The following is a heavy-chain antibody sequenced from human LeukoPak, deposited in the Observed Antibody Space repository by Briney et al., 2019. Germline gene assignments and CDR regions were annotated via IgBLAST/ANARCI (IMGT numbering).Heavy chain of an antibody. Sequence: VASVKVPCKASGYTFSDNYINWARQAPGQGPEWLGWINPKTGGIKYAQKFEGRVTMTRDTSISTAYMELTRLRSDDTAVYYCARGSYDDTNGYYYDWFDPWGQGTLVTVSS. J-gene: IGHJ5*02. CDR3: ARGSYDDTNGYYYDWFDP. D-gene: IGHD3-22*01. CDR2: INPKTGGI. V-gene: IGHV1-2*02. CDR1: GYTFSDNY.